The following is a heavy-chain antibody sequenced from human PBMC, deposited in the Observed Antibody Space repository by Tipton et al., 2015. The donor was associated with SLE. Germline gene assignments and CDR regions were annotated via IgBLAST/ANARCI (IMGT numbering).Heavy chain of an antibody. CDR2: IKPSGGTT. J-gene: IGHJ3*02. Sequence: QLVQSGAELRKPGASVKVSCKASGYSFTKYYMYWLRQAPGQGLEWMGIIKPSGGTTSYAQKFQGRVTMTRDMSTTTVYMELSSLTSEDTAPYYCARDSGLDTFDIWGQGTMVTVSS. CDR3: ARDSGLDTFDI. CDR1: GYSFTKYY. D-gene: IGHD3-10*01. V-gene: IGHV1-46*01.